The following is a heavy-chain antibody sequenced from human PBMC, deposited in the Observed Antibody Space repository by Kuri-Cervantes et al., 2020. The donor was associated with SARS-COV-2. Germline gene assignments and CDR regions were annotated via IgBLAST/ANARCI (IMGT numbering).Heavy chain of an antibody. CDR1: GGSISSYY. J-gene: IGHJ3*02. Sequence: SETLSLTCTVSGGSISSYYWSWIRQPAGKGLEWIGRIYTSGSTNYNPSPKSRVTISVDTSKNQFSLKLSSVTAADTAVYYCARLPPYCSSTSCYTGTFDAFDIWGQGTMVTVSS. CDR2: IYTSGST. D-gene: IGHD2-2*02. V-gene: IGHV4-4*07. CDR3: ARLPPYCSSTSCYTGTFDAFDI.